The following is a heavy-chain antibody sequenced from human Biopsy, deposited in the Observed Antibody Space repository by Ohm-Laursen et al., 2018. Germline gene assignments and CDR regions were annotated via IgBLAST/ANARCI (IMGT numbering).Heavy chain of an antibody. D-gene: IGHD4-23*01. V-gene: IGHV4-59*11. CDR1: GGSFTGHY. CDR2: ISYTGYT. Sequence: GTLSLTCIVSGGSFTGHYWSWIRQPPGKGLEWIGHISYTGYTSYKSSLKSRVTISLDTSRKHFSLRLTSLAAADTAVYYCARGSNEYGGLYFPHWGQGTLVTVSS. J-gene: IGHJ1*01. CDR3: ARGSNEYGGLYFPH.